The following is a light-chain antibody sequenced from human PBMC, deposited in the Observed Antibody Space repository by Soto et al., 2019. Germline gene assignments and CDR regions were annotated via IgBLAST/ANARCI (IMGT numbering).Light chain of an antibody. J-gene: IGLJ2*01. V-gene: IGLV2-11*01. CDR2: NVG. CDR3: CSCAGG. CDR1: SSDISGCNY. Sequence: QSALTQPRSVSGSPGQSVTISCTGTSSDISGCNYVSWYQQYPDKAPRLMIYNVGERPSGVPGRFSGSKSGNTASLTISGLQADDEADYYCCSCAGGFGGGTKVTVL.